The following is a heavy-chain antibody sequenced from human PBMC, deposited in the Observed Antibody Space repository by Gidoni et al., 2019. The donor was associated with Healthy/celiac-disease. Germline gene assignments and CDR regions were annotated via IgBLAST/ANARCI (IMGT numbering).Heavy chain of an antibody. J-gene: IGHJ6*02. CDR2: INHSGST. CDR3: ARGNYVSYGDYVNSYYYYGMDV. D-gene: IGHD4-17*01. V-gene: IGHV4-34*01. CDR1: GGSFSGYY. Sequence: QVQLQQWGAGLLKPSATLSLTCAVYGGSFSGYYWSWIRQPPGKGLEWIGEINHSGSTNYNPSLKSRVTISVDTSKNQFSLKLSSVTAADTAVYYCARGNYVSYGDYVNSYYYYGMDVWGQGTTVTVSS.